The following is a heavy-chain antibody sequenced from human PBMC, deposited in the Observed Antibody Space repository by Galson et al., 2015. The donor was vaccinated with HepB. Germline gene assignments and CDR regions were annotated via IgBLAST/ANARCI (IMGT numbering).Heavy chain of an antibody. V-gene: IGHV3-7*03. CDR3: ARDYYDSSGYYWDGGFDY. J-gene: IGHJ4*02. CDR2: IKQDGSEK. D-gene: IGHD3-22*01. Sequence: SLRLSCAASGFTFSSYWMSWVRQAPGKGLEWVANIKQDGSEKYYVDSVKGRFTISRDNAKNSLYLQMNSLRAEDTAVYYCARDYYDSSGYYWDGGFDYWGQGTLVTVSS. CDR1: GFTFSSYW.